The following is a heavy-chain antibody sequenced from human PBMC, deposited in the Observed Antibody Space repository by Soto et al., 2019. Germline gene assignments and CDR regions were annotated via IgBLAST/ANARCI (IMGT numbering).Heavy chain of an antibody. CDR3: ARDSGLIWFGPLPGFEP. J-gene: IGHJ5*02. D-gene: IGHD3-10*01. CDR1: GYTFTSYG. Sequence: ASVKVSCKASGYTFTSYGISWVRQAPGQGLEWMGWISAYNGNTNYAQKLQGRVTMTTDTSTSTAYMELRSLRSDDTAVYYCARDSGLIWFGPLPGFEPWGQGTLVTVSS. V-gene: IGHV1-18*04. CDR2: ISAYNGNT.